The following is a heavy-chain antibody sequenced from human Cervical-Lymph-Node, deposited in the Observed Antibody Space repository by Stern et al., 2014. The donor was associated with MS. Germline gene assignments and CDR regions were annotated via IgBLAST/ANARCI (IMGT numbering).Heavy chain of an antibody. V-gene: IGHV2-5*02. CDR1: GFSLSSVGVG. D-gene: IGHD3-16*01. CDR2: ISWDADK. CDR3: AHSLWGAVFDP. Sequence: QVTLSESGPTLVKPTQTLTLTCTFSGFSLSSVGVGVGWIRQPPGKALEWLALISWDADKRYSPSLKTTLTITKDSSKNQVVLTMTNVDPVDTATYYCAHSLWGAVFDPWGQGTLVTVSS. J-gene: IGHJ5*02.